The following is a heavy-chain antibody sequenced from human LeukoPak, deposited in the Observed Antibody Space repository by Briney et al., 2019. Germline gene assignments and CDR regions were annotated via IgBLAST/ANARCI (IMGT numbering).Heavy chain of an antibody. V-gene: IGHV1-2*02. D-gene: IGHD3-22*01. CDR3: ARDRGYDSSGYLFDY. CDR2: INPNSGGT. Sequence: ASVKVSCKASGYTFTGYYKHWVRQAPGQGLEWMGWINPNSGGTNYAQKFQGRVTMTRDTSISTAYMELSRLRSDDTAVYYCARDRGYDSSGYLFDYWGQGTLVTVSS. CDR1: GYTFTGYY. J-gene: IGHJ4*02.